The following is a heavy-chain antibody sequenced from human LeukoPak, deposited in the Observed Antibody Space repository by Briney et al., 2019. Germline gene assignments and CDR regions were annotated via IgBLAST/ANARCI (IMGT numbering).Heavy chain of an antibody. D-gene: IGHD3-10*01. V-gene: IGHV3-48*03. J-gene: IGHJ4*02. CDR1: GFTFSSYE. Sequence: GGSLRLSCAASGFTFSSYEMNWVRQAPGKGLEWVSYISSSGSTIYYADSVKGRFTISRDNSKNSLYLQMNSLKTEGTAVYYCARVSIRYYYGSGSYYTDYWGQGTLVTVSS. CDR3: ARVSIRYYYGSGSYYTDY. CDR2: ISSSGSTI.